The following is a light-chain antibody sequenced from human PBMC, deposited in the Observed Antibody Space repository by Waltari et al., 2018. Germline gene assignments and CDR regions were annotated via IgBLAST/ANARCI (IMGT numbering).Light chain of an antibody. CDR2: DVI. V-gene: IGLV2-14*03. CDR3: SSYISSSTLEL. Sequence: QSALPQPASVSGSPGQSITIPCTGTRSDVVAYNYVSWYQQPPGKAPKLILFDVITRPSGVSTRFSGSKSGNTASLTISGLQAEDEADYYCSSYISSSTLELFGGGTSLTVL. J-gene: IGLJ2*01. CDR1: RSDVVAYNY.